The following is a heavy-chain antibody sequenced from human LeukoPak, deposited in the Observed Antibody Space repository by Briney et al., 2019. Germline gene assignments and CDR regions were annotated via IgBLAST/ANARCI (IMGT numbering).Heavy chain of an antibody. J-gene: IGHJ6*03. CDR2: SFYSGST. CDR3: ARGGLGVRGVIRYYYYMDV. CDR1: GGSISSIGYY. D-gene: IGHD3-10*01. Sequence: SETLSLTCTVSGGSISSIGYYWSWVRQPPGKGLEWIGSSFYSGSTYYNPSLKSRVTISVDTSKDEFSLKLSSVTAADTAVYYCARGGLGVRGVIRYYYYMDVWGKGTTVTVSS. V-gene: IGHV4-39*07.